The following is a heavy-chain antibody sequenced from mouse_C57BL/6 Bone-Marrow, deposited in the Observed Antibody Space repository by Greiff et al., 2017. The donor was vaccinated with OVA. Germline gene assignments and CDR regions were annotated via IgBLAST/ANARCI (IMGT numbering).Heavy chain of an antibody. J-gene: IGHJ3*01. D-gene: IGHD2-14*01. CDR2: IDPSDSYT. CDR3: ARRKYYGYRYAWVAY. CDR1: GYTFTSYW. V-gene: IGHV1-69*01. Sequence: QVQLQQPGAELVMPGASVKLSCKASGYTFTSYWMHWVKQRPGQGLEWIGEIDPSDSYTNYNQKFKGKSTLTVDKSSSTAYMQLSSLTSADSAVYYCARRKYYGYRYAWVAYWGQGTLVTVST.